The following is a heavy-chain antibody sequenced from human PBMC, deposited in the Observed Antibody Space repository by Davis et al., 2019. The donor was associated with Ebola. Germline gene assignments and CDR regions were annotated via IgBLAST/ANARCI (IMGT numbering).Heavy chain of an antibody. CDR1: GYSFTRYW. V-gene: IGHV5-10-1*04. CDR3: AAEAGAMAMDY. Sequence: GESLKISCKGSGYSFTRYWISWVRQMPGKGLEWMGRIDPSDSYTNYSPSFQGQVTISADKSISTAYLQWSSLKASDTAMYYCAAEAGAMAMDYWGQGTLVTVSS. CDR2: IDPSDSYT. D-gene: IGHD2-2*01. J-gene: IGHJ4*02.